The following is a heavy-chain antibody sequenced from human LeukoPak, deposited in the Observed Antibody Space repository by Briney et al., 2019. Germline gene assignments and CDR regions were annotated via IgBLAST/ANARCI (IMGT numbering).Heavy chain of an antibody. V-gene: IGHV4-39*07. D-gene: IGHD5-24*01. J-gene: IGHJ6*03. CDR2: IYYSGST. CDR3: ARSPDGYNYGGGYYYYMDV. CDR1: GGSISSSSYY. Sequence: SETLSLTCTVSGGSISSSSYYWGWIRQPPGKGLEWIGSIYYSGSTYYNPSLKSRVTISVDTSKNQFSLKLSSVTAADTAVYYCARSPDGYNYGGGYYYYMDVWGKGTTVTVSS.